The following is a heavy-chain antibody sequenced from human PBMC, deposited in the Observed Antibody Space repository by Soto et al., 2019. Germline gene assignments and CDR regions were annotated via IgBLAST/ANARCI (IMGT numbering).Heavy chain of an antibody. D-gene: IGHD6-19*01. CDR2: TYYRSNWRH. CDR3: ARGVAGSGFDL. CDR1: GDSVPSNTAA. J-gene: IGHJ4*02. V-gene: IGHV6-1*01. Sequence: QTLSLTCAISGDSVPSNTAAWNWIRSSPSRGLEWLGRTYYRSNWRHDYAVSVKSRITVNPDTSKNHFSLQLNSVTPDDTAVYYCARGVAGSGFDLWGQGTLVTVSS.